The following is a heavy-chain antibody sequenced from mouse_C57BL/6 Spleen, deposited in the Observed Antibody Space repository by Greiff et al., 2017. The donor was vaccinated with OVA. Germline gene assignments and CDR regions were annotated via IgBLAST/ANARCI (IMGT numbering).Heavy chain of an antibody. CDR3: AGEDDDGYSFDY. CDR2: INPGSGGT. J-gene: IGHJ2*01. V-gene: IGHV1-54*01. Sequence: QVQLKESGAELVRPGTSVKVSCKASGYAFTNYLIEWVKQRPGQGLEWIGVINPGSGGTNYNEKFKGKATLTADKSSSTAYMQLSSLTSEDSAVYFCAGEDDDGYSFDYWGQGTTLTVSS. D-gene: IGHD2-3*01. CDR1: GYAFTNYL.